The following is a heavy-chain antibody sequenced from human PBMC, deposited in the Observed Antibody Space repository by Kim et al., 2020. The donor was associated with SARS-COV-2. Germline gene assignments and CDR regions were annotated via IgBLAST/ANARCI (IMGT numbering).Heavy chain of an antibody. J-gene: IGHJ4*02. CDR3: ARWTGYYYDY. V-gene: IGHV3-66*01. CDR2: T. Sequence: TYYAESVKGRFNISRDNSKNTLCLQMNSLRAEDTAVYYCARWTGYYYDYWGQGTLVTVSS. D-gene: IGHD3-22*01.